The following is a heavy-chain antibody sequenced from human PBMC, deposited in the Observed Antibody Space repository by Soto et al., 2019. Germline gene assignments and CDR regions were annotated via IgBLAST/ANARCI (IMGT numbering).Heavy chain of an antibody. Sequence: GGSLRLSCAASGFIFSVYNMNWVRQAPGKGLEWVSYISTGSSTIYYADSVKGRFTISRDNVNNSLFLQMNNLRPDDTAVYYCATADWDSWGQGTLVTV. J-gene: IGHJ4*02. CDR3: ATADWDS. CDR2: ISTGSSTI. V-gene: IGHV3-48*01. CDR1: GFIFSVYN. D-gene: IGHD3-9*01.